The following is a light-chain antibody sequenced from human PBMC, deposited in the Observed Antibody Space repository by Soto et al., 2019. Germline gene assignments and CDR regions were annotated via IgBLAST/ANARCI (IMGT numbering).Light chain of an antibody. CDR2: GAS. Sequence: EIVLTQSPGTLSLSPGERATLSCRASQSFSSAYFAWYQQKRGQAPRLLIYGASSRATGISDRFSGSGSGTDFTLTISRHEPEDCAIYYCRPYVRSPWTFGKGTPVQIK. CDR1: QSFSSAY. CDR3: RPYVRSPWT. J-gene: IGKJ1*01. V-gene: IGKV3-20*01.